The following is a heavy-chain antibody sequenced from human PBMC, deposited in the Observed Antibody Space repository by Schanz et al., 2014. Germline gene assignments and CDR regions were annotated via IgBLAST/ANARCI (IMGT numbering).Heavy chain of an antibody. V-gene: IGHV3-23*04. CDR2: ISASGGTT. D-gene: IGHD3-22*01. CDR3: ARVDSSGYFFDN. CDR1: GFTFSAYA. J-gene: IGHJ4*02. Sequence: EEQLVESGGGLVQPGGSLRLSCAASGFTFSAYAMTWVRQIPGKGLEWVSAISASGGTTYYADSVRGRFTMSRDNSKNTVHLQMSSLRVEDTAVYYCARVDSSGYFFDNWGQGTRVTVSS.